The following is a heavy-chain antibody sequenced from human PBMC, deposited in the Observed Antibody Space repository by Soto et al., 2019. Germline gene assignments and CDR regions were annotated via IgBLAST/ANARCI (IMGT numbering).Heavy chain of an antibody. CDR2: IRGSSSTK. J-gene: IGHJ6*02. V-gene: IGHV3-48*02. Sequence: EELLVEAGGGLVQPGGSLRLSCAASGFTFSTYSMNWVRQAPGKGLEWISIIRGSSSTKYYADSVKGRFTISRDNARNSLFLQMNSLRDEDTAVYYCARGHGMDVWGQGTTVIVSS. CDR1: GFTFSTYS. CDR3: ARGHGMDV.